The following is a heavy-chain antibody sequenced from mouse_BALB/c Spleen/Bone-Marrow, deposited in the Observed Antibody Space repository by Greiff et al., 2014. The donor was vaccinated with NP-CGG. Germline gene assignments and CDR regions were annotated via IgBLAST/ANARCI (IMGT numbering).Heavy chain of an antibody. Sequence: VQLVESGAELVRPGTSVKISCKASGYTFTNYWLGWVKQRPGHGLEWIGDIYPGGGYTNYNEKFKGKATLTADTSSSTAYMQLSSQTSEDSAVYFCARRGTGVDYWGQGTTLTVSS. D-gene: IGHD4-1*01. CDR2: IYPGGGYT. V-gene: IGHV1-63*02. J-gene: IGHJ2*01. CDR1: GYTFTNYW. CDR3: ARRGTGVDY.